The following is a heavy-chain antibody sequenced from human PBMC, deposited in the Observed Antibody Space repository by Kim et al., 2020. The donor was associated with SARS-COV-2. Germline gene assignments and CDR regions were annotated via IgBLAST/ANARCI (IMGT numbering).Heavy chain of an antibody. V-gene: IGHV3-23*03. CDR1: GFTFSSYA. CDR3: ATSQYYYDSSGYPTDY. D-gene: IGHD3-22*01. Sequence: GGSLRLFCAASGFTFSSYAMSWVRQAPGKGLEWVSVIYSGGSSTYYADSVKGRFTISRDNSKNTLYLQMNSLRAEDTAVYYCATSQYYYDSSGYPTDYWGQGTLVTVSS. CDR2: IYSGGSST. J-gene: IGHJ4*02.